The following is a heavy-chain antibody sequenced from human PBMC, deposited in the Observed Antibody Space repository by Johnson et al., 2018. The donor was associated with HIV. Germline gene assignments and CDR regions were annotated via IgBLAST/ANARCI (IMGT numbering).Heavy chain of an antibody. D-gene: IGHD6-13*01. V-gene: IGHV3-7*01. CDR2: IKQDGSEK. CDR3: AREQLVLGSFRSDAFDI. CDR1: GFTFSSYW. J-gene: IGHJ3*02. Sequence: VQLVESGGGLVQPGGSLRLSCAASGFTFSSYWMHWVRQAPGKGLEWVANIKQDGSEKYYVDSVKGRFTISRDNSKNTLYLQMNSLRAEDTAVYYCAREQLVLGSFRSDAFDIWGQGTMVTVSS.